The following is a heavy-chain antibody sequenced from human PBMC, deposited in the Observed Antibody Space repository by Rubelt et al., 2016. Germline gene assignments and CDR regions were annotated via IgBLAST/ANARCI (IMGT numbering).Heavy chain of an antibody. CDR3: ARSGQTSWYGAHDLAS. D-gene: IGHD6-13*01. V-gene: IGHV4-59*08. CDR1: GDSISTYF. CDR2: IHYTGST. J-gene: IGHJ4*02. Sequence: QVQLQESGPGLVKPSETLSLTCTVSGDSISTYFWNWIRQPPGKGLEWIGHIHYTGSTNYNPSLQSRVTISADTSKNQFARRRSSVTAADTAVYYGARSGQTSWYGAHDLASWGQGTLVTVSS.